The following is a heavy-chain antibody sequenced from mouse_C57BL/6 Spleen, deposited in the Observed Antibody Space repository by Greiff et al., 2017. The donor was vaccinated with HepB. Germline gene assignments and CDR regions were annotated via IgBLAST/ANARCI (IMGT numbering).Heavy chain of an antibody. CDR1: GYTFTDHT. CDR3: ARRPYGTSPWFAY. Sequence: VQLQQSDAELVKPGASVKISCKVSGYTFTDHTIHWMKQRPEQGLEWIGYIYPRDGSTKYNEKFKGKATLTADKSSSTAYMQLNSLTSEDSTVYFCARRPYGTSPWFAYWGQGTLVTVSA. V-gene: IGHV1-78*01. CDR2: IYPRDGST. D-gene: IGHD2-1*01. J-gene: IGHJ3*01.